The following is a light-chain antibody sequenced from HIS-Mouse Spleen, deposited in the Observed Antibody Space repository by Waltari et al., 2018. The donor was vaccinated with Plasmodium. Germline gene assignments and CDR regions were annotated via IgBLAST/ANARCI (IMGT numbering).Light chain of an antibody. CDR2: EDS. CDR1: ALPKKY. CDR3: YSTDSSGNHRV. V-gene: IGLV3-10*01. J-gene: IGLJ3*02. Sequence: SYELTQPPSVSVSPGQKARIPCSGDALPKKYAAWYQQKSGPAPVLVIYEDSKRPSGIPERFSGSSSGTMATLTISGAQVEDEADYYCYSTDSSGNHRVFGGGTKLTVL.